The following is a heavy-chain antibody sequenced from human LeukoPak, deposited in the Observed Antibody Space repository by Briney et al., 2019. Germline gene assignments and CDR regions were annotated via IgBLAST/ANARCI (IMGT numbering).Heavy chain of an antibody. V-gene: IGHV4-61*01. CDR1: GGSVGSGTFY. CDR2: IYYSGST. J-gene: IGHJ6*02. CDR3: ARLYYYYGLDV. Sequence: SETLSLTCTVSGGSVGSGTFYWSWIRQPPGKGLEWIGDIYYSGSTNYNPSLKSRVSVSVDTSKNQFSLKLSSVTAADTAVYYCARLYYYYGLDVWGQGTTVTVSS.